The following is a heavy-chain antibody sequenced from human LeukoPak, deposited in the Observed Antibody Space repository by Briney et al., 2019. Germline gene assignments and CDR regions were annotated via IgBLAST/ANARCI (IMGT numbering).Heavy chain of an antibody. D-gene: IGHD6-19*01. CDR3: ARLGYSSGWYGIDAFDI. CDR2: IYYSGST. CDR1: GGSISSSTYY. V-gene: IGHV4-39*07. J-gene: IGHJ3*02. Sequence: SETLSLTCTVSGGSISSSTYYWGWIRQPPGKGLEWIGSIYYSGSTYYNPSLKSRVTISVDTSKNQFSLKLSSVTAADTAVYYCARLGYSSGWYGIDAFDIWGQGTMVTVSS.